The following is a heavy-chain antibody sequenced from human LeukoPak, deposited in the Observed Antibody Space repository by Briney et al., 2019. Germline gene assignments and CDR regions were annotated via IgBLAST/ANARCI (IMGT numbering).Heavy chain of an antibody. V-gene: IGHV1-2*06. D-gene: IGHD3-22*01. CDR1: GYTLTAYY. CDR2: INPNSGGT. J-gene: IGHJ3*02. CDR3: ARPHYESSGLYVDAFDI. Sequence: ASVKVSCKASGYTLTAYYLHWVRQAPGQGLEWMGRINPNSGGTTYAQKFQGRVTMTRDTSIGTAYMELSSLRSDDTAVYYCARPHYESSGLYVDAFDIWGQGTMVTVSS.